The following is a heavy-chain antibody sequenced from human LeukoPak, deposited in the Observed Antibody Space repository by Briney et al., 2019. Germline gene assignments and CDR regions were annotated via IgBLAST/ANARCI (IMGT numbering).Heavy chain of an antibody. CDR1: VGSLSSGSYY. D-gene: IGHD6-13*01. J-gene: IGHJ6*02. CDR2: IYTSGST. CDR3: ARDSPNGIAAAGSYYYYGMDV. Sequence: SETLSLTRTVSVGSLSSGSYYWSWIRQPAGKGLEWIGRIYTSGSTNYNPSLKSRVTISVDTSKNQFSLKLSSVTAADTAVYYCARDSPNGIAAAGSYYYYGMDVWGQGTTVTASS. V-gene: IGHV4-61*02.